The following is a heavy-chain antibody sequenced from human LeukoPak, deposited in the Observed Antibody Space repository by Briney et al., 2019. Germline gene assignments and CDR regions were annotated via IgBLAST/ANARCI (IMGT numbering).Heavy chain of an antibody. Sequence: GRSLRLSCAASGFTFSSYAMHWVRQAPGKGLEWVAVISYDGSNKYYADSVKGRFTISRDNSKNTLYLQMNSLRAEDTAVYYCARSIAAAQNYFDYWGQGTLGTVSS. CDR2: ISYDGSNK. CDR3: ARSIAAAQNYFDY. D-gene: IGHD6-13*01. CDR1: GFTFSSYA. J-gene: IGHJ4*02. V-gene: IGHV3-30-3*01.